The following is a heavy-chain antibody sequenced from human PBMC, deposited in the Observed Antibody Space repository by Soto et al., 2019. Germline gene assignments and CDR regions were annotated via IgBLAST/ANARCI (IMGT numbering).Heavy chain of an antibody. J-gene: IGHJ4*02. CDR1: GGSISSYY. V-gene: IGHV4-59*01. CDR2: IYYSGST. CDR3: ARGLGFTRFDY. D-gene: IGHD6-19*01. Sequence: SETLSLTCTVSGGSISSYYWSWIRQPPGKGLEWIGYIYYSGSTNYNPSLKSRVTISVHTSKNQFSLKLSSVTAADTAVYYCARGLGFTRFDYWGQGTLVTVSS.